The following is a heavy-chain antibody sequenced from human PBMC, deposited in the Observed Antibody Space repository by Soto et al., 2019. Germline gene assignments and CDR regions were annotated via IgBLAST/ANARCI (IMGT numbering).Heavy chain of an antibody. D-gene: IGHD3-10*01. V-gene: IGHV1-69*02. Sequence: QVQLVQSGAEVKKPGSSVKVSCKASGGTFSSYTISWVRQAPGQGLEWMGRIIPILGIANYAQKFQGRVTITADNSTSTAYMELSSLRSEDTAVYYCARGDYGSGSYYPFDYWGQGTLVTVSS. CDR3: ARGDYGSGSYYPFDY. CDR1: GGTFSSYT. J-gene: IGHJ4*02. CDR2: IIPILGIA.